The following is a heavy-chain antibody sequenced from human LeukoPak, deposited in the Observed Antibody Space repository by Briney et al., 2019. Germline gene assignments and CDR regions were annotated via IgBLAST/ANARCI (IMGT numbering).Heavy chain of an antibody. CDR1: GFMFHGYA. D-gene: IGHD6-19*01. V-gene: IGHV3-43*02. Sequence: GGSLGLSCAGPGFMFHGYAIHWVRQAPGKGLEWVSLISGDGGSTFYADSVKGRFTISRDNSKNSLYLQMNSLRSDDTALYYCARESESSGWYDYWGQGTLVTVSS. CDR2: ISGDGGST. CDR3: ARESESSGWYDY. J-gene: IGHJ4*02.